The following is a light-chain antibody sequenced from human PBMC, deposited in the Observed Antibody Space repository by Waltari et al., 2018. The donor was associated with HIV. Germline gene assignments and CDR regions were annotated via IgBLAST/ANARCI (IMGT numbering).Light chain of an antibody. CDR2: EVN. Sequence: QSALTQPASVSGSPGQSITISCTGTSSDVGGYNYVSWYQQHPGKAPKLMIYEVNNRPSGGSNRFSGSKSGNRASLTISGLQAEDEADYYCSSYTSTNTLVFGGGTKLTVL. CDR1: SSDVGGYNY. V-gene: IGLV2-14*01. CDR3: SSYTSTNTLV. J-gene: IGLJ3*02.